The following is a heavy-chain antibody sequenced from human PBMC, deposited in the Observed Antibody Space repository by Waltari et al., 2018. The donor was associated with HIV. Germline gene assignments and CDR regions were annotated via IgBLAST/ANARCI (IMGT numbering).Heavy chain of an antibody. D-gene: IGHD3-3*01. CDR3: ARDKAVGIITSVFNM. CDR1: GYTFTNYY. V-gene: IGHV1-46*01. CDR2: INPSGGST. Sequence: QVQLVQSGAEVKKPGASVKVSCKASGYTFTNYYIHWVRQAPGQGLEWMARINPSGGSTSHAQKFHGRVTMTRDTSTSTVYMELSSLRSEDTAVYYCARDKAVGIITSVFNMWGQGTMVIVSS. J-gene: IGHJ3*02.